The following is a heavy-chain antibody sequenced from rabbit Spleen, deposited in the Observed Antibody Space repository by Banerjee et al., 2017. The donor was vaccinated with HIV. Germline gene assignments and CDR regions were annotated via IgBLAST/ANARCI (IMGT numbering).Heavy chain of an antibody. V-gene: IGHV1S40*01. Sequence: QSLEESGGDLVKPGASLTLTCKASGLDFSGDSYDSYMCWVRQAPGKGLEWIACIDIGSSGFTYFASWAKGRFTISKTSSTTVTLQMTSLTAADTATYFCARDLTDAIGWNFGWWGPGTLVTVS. CDR2: IDIGSSGFT. D-gene: IGHD4-1*01. CDR3: ARDLTDAIGWNFGW. J-gene: IGHJ4*01. CDR1: GLDFSGDSY.